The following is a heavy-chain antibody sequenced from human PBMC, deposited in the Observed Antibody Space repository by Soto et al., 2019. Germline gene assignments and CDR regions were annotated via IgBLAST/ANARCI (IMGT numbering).Heavy chain of an antibody. CDR2: ISGSSGST. CDR1: GFTFSSYA. V-gene: IGHV3-23*01. D-gene: IGHD2-15*01. Sequence: GGSLRLSCAASGFTFSSYAMSWVRQATGKGLEWDSAISGSSGSTYYADSVKGRFTISRDNSKNTLYLQMNSLRAEDTAVYYCAKDGYCSGGSCHGWGQGTLVTVSS. CDR3: AKDGYCSGGSCHG. J-gene: IGHJ4*02.